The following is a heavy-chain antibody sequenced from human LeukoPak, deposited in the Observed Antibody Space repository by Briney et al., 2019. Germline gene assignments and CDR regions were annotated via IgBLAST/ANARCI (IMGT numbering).Heavy chain of an antibody. CDR3: ARGSSSYFGY. Sequence: SQTLSLTCTVSGGSISSGGYYWSWIRQPPGKGLEWIGYISQSGNTYYNPSLKSRVTISVDKSKNQFSLKLYSVTAADTAVHYCARGSSSYFGYWGQGTLVTVSS. J-gene: IGHJ4*02. V-gene: IGHV4-30-2*01. D-gene: IGHD6-13*01. CDR1: GGSISSGGYY. CDR2: ISQSGNT.